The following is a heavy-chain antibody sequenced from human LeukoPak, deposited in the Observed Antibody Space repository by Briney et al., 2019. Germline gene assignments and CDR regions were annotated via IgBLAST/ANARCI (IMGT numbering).Heavy chain of an antibody. J-gene: IGHJ4*02. D-gene: IGHD6-19*01. V-gene: IGHV4-34*01. CDR2: INHSGST. Sequence: SETLSLTCAVYGGSFSGYYWSWIRQPPGKGLEWIGEINHSGSTNYNPSLKSRVTISVDTSKNQFSLKLSSVTAADTAVYYCARAPSRFRSSGWPWGQGTLVTVSS. CDR1: GGSFSGYY. CDR3: ARAPSRFRSSGWP.